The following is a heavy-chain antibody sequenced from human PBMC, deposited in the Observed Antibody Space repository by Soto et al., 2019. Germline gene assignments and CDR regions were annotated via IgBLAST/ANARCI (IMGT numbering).Heavy chain of an antibody. CDR1: GGTFSSYA. CDR2: IIPIFGTA. CDR3: AISHKGDGYNYH. D-gene: IGHD5-12*01. V-gene: IGHV1-69*13. J-gene: IGHJ5*02. Sequence: SVKVSCKASGGTFSSYAISWVRRAPGQGLEWMGGIIPIFGTANYAQKFQGRVTITADESTSTAYMELSSLRSEDTAVYYCAISHKGDGYNYHWGQGTLVTVSS.